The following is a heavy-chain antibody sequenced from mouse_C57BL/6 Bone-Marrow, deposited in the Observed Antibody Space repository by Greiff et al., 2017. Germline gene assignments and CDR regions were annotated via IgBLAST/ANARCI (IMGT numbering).Heavy chain of an antibody. CDR1: DSDVFPIAY. CDR3: ARDYGSSYPFAY. J-gene: IGHJ3*01. Sequence: VQLQQSGSELRSPGSSVKLSCKAFDSDVFPIAYMSWVRQKPGHGFEWIGGILPSIGSTFYGEKFEDKATLDADTLSNTAYSELNSLTSEDSAVYCCARDYGSSYPFAYWGQGTLVTVSA. CDR2: ILPSIGST. D-gene: IGHD1-1*01. V-gene: IGHV15-2*01.